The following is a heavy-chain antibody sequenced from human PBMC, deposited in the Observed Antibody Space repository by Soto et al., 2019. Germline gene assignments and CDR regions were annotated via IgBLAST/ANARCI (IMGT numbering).Heavy chain of an antibody. V-gene: IGHV1-69*13. J-gene: IGHJ6*02. D-gene: IGHD2-2*01. CDR3: ARERSVGYCITTTCPKPFYYYAMDV. CDR1: GGTFTNYA. CDR2: IIPIFGTP. Sequence: ASVKVSCKPSGGTFTNYAFSWVRQAPGQGLEWMGGIIPIFGTPDYAQNFQGRVTITADESTRTASMGLSSLRSDDTAVYYCARERSVGYCITTTCPKPFYYYAMDVWGQGTTVTVSS.